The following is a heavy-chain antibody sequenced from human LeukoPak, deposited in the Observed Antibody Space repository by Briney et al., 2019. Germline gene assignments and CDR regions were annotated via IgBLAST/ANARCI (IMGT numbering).Heavy chain of an antibody. Sequence: GGSLRLSCAASGFTFSDYYMTWIRQAPGKGLEWVSYISPTSSTTYYAGSVKGRFTIARDNAKNSLYLQMNSLRAEDTAVYYCARTYGSGNNGDYWGQGILVTVSS. J-gene: IGHJ4*02. CDR1: GFTFSDYY. V-gene: IGHV3-11*01. CDR2: ISPTSSTT. D-gene: IGHD3-10*01. CDR3: ARTYGSGNNGDY.